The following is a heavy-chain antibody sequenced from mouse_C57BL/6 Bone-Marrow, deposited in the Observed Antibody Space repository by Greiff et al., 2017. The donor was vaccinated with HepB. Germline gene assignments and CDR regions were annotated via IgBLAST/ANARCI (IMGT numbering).Heavy chain of an antibody. CDR3: ARSKGYWYFDV. CDR2: IDPSDSYT. J-gene: IGHJ1*03. Sequence: VQLQQPGAELVMPGASVKLSCKASGYTFTSYWMHWVKQRPGQGLEWIGEIDPSDSYTNYNQKFKGKSTLTVDKSSSTAYMPLSSLTSEDSAVYYCARSKGYWYFDVWGTGTTVTVSS. V-gene: IGHV1-69*01. CDR1: GYTFTSYW.